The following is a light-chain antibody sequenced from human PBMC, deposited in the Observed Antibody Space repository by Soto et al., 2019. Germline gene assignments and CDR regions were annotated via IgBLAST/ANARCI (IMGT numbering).Light chain of an antibody. CDR3: QQGHNWPLT. Sequence: EIVMTQSPANLSLSPGERAALSCRASQSINSELAWYQQKPGQPPRLLIYGASTRATGVPARFTGSESGSAFALTISGLQSEDFAVYYCQQGHNWPLTFGQGTRLEI. J-gene: IGKJ2*01. V-gene: IGKV3-15*01. CDR1: QSINSE. CDR2: GAS.